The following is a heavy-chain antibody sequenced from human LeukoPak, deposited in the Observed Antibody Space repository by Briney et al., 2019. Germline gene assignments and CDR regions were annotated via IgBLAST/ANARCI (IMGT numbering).Heavy chain of an antibody. CDR3: ARDLVSWTPHPYYYYYMDV. V-gene: IGHV3-11*04. CDR1: GFTFSDYY. J-gene: IGHJ6*03. Sequence: GGSLRLSCAASGFTFSDYYMNWIRQAPGKGLEWVSYISSSGGTIYYADSVKGRFTISRDNAKNSLYLQMNSLRAEDTAVYYCARDLVSWTPHPYYYYYMDVWGKGTTVTVSS. CDR2: ISSSGGTI. D-gene: IGHD6-13*01.